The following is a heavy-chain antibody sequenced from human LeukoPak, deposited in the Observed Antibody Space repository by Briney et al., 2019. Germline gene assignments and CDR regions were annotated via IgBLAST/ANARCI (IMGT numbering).Heavy chain of an antibody. D-gene: IGHD2-15*01. CDR3: ARDLYWSGPLDY. J-gene: IGHJ4*02. CDR1: GGAFSSYA. CDR2: ISAYNGNT. V-gene: IGHV1-18*01. Sequence: GASVKVSCKASGGAFSSYAISWVRQAPGQGLEWMGWISAYNGNTNYAQKLQGRVTMTTDTSTSTAYMELRSLRSDDTAVYYCARDLYWSGPLDYWGQGTLVTVSS.